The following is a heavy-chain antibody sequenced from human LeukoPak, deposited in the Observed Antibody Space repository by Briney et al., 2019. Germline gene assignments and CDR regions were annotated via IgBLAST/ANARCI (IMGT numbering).Heavy chain of an antibody. CDR3: TTGPNEDIVDY. CDR1: GFTFSSYA. J-gene: IGHJ4*02. V-gene: IGHV3-15*01. CDR2: IKSKTDGGTT. D-gene: IGHD2-15*01. Sequence: GGSLRLSCAASGFTFSSYAMHWVRQAPGKGLEWVGRIKSKTDGGTTDYAAPVKGRFTISRDDSKNTLYLQMNSLKTEDTAVYYCTTGPNEDIVDYWGQGTLVTVSS.